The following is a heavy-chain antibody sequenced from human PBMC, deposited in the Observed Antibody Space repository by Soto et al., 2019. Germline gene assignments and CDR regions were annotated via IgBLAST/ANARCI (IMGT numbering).Heavy chain of an antibody. CDR2: INPNSGNI. V-gene: IGHV1-8*01. CDR3: ARGRASGSYYLLDY. D-gene: IGHD3-10*01. Sequence: ASVKVSCKASGNTFTSYDINWVRQATGHGLEWMGWINPNSGNIGYTQKFQGRVTMTRDTAIRTAYMEVSRLRSDDTAVYYCARGRASGSYYLLDYWGQGTLVTVSS. J-gene: IGHJ4*02. CDR1: GNTFTSYD.